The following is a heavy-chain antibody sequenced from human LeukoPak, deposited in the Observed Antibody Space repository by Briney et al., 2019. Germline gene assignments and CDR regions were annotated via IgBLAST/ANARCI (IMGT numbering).Heavy chain of an antibody. CDR1: GYTFTGYY. V-gene: IGHV1-2*02. CDR3: ARRRITGTIDY. Sequence: ASVKVSFKASGYTFTGYYMHWVRQAPGRGLEWMGWINPNSGGTNYAQKFQGRVTMTRDTSISTAYMELSRLRSDDTAVYYCARRRITGTIDYWGQGTLVTVSS. J-gene: IGHJ4*02. D-gene: IGHD1-7*01. CDR2: INPNSGGT.